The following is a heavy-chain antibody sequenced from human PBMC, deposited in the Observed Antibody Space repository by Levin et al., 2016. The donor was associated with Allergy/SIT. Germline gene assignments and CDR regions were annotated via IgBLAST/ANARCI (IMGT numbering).Heavy chain of an antibody. CDR1: GFTFSTYA. CDR3: ARERRSLSDHYDFDH. CDR2: IGSSGVDT. J-gene: IGHJ4*02. D-gene: IGHD3-10*01. Sequence: GESLKISCAASGFTFSTYAMSWVRQGPGKGLEWVSVIGSSGVDTHYADSVKGRFTISRDNAKNTLYLNMNSLRVEDTGVYYCARERRSLSDHYDFDHWGQGTLVTVSS. V-gene: IGHV3-23*01.